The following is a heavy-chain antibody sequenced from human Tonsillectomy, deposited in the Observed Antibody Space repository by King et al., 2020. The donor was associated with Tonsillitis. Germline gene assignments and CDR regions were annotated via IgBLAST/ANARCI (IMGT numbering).Heavy chain of an antibody. J-gene: IGHJ6*03. Sequence: QRQLVQSGAEVKKPGSSVKVSCKASGGTFSSYAISWVRQTPGQGLEWMGRIIPILGIANYAQKFQGRVTITTDKSTSTAYMELSSLRSEDTAVYYFAREIRDFYDSSGYPDYYYYMDVWGKGTTVTVSS. V-gene: IGHV1-69*09. D-gene: IGHD3-22*01. CDR3: AREIRDFYDSSGYPDYYYYMDV. CDR1: GGTFSSYA. CDR2: IIPILGIA.